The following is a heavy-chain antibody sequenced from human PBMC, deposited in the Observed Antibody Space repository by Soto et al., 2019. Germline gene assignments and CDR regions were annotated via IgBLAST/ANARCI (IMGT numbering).Heavy chain of an antibody. D-gene: IGHD2-2*01. CDR3: ARGPATAPDAY. V-gene: IGHV1-46*01. J-gene: IGHJ4*02. CDR1: GYIFTSYY. Sequence: QVQLAQSGTEVKKPGASVKVSCKTSGYIFTSYYIHWVRQAPGQGLEWMGIINPSGGTTTYAQKFQGRVNMTRDTPTSTVYMELSSLRSEDTAVYYCARGPATAPDAYWGLGTLVTVSS. CDR2: INPSGGTT.